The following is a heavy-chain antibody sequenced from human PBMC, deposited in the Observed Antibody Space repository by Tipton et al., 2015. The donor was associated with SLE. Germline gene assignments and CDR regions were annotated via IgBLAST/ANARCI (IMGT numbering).Heavy chain of an antibody. CDR3: ARFHLKSYYEFDS. J-gene: IGHJ5*01. CDR1: GVSIRRHY. CDR2: TYNNDRT. V-gene: IGHV4-59*11. D-gene: IGHD1-26*01. Sequence: TLSLTCTVSGVSIRRHYWSWIRLSPGKGLEWIVYTYNNDRTKYNPSLESRVTVSVDTSKNLLSLKLSSVTAADTAVYFCARFHLKSYYEFDSWGKGTLVTVSP.